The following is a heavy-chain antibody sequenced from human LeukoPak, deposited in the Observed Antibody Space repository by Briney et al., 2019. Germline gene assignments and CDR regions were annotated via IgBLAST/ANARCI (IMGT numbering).Heavy chain of an antibody. CDR1: GYTFTSYE. J-gene: IGHJ2*01. D-gene: IGHD7-27*01. V-gene: IGHV1-8*01. CDR3: ARTRPWGADWYFDL. CDR2: MNPNSGNT. Sequence: ASVKVSCKASGYTFTSYEINWVRQATGQGLEWMGWMNPNSGNTGYAQKFQGRVTMTRNTSISTAYMELSSLRSEDTAVYYCARTRPWGADWYFDLWGRGTLVTVSS.